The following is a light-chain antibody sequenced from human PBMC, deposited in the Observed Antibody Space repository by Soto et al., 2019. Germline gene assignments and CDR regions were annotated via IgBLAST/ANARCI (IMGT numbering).Light chain of an antibody. V-gene: IGKV3-15*01. CDR1: QSVSSN. J-gene: IGKJ2*01. Sequence: EIVMTQSPATLSVSPGERATLSCRASQSVSSNLAWYQQKPGQAPRLLIYGASTRATGIPARFSGSGSGTEFTHTIISLQAEDFAVYYYQLYSNVPPYTGGQGTKLEIK. CDR2: GAS. CDR3: QLYSNVPPYT.